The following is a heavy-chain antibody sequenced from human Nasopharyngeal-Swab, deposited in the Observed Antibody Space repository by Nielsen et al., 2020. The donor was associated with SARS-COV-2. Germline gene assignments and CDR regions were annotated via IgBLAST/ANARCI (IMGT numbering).Heavy chain of an antibody. D-gene: IGHD2-2*01. V-gene: IGHV4-39*01. Sequence: WIRQPPGKGLEWIGSIYYSGSTYYNPSLKSRVTISVDTSKNQFSLKLSSVTAADTAVYYCARHDRDIVVVGPWGQGTLATVSS. J-gene: IGHJ5*02. CDR3: ARHDRDIVVVGP. CDR2: IYYSGST.